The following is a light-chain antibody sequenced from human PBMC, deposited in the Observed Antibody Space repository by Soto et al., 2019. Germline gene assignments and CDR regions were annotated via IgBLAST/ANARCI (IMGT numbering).Light chain of an antibody. CDR1: QSISNY. CDR2: AAS. V-gene: IGKV1-39*01. Sequence: DIPMTQSPSSLSASVGDRVTITCRASQSISNYLNWYQQKPGKAPKLLIYAASSLQSGVPSRFSGSGSGTDFTLTISSLQPEDVATYYCQQSYSTLYTFGQGAKLEIK. J-gene: IGKJ2*01. CDR3: QQSYSTLYT.